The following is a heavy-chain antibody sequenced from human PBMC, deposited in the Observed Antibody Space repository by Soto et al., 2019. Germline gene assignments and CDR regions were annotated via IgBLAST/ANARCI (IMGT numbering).Heavy chain of an antibody. CDR3: AACSYCSSGPFYYYGMDV. V-gene: IGHV1-69*13. CDR1: GGTFSSYS. CDR2: IIPIFGTA. Sequence: SVKVSCKASGGTFSSYSISWVRQAPGQGLEWMGGIIPIFGTANYAQKFQGRVTITADESTGTAYMELSSLRSEDTAVYYCAACSYCSSGPFYYYGMDVWGQGTTVTVSS. J-gene: IGHJ6*02. D-gene: IGHD2-2*01.